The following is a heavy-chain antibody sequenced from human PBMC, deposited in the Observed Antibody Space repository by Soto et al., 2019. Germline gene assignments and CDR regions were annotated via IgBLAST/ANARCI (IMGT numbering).Heavy chain of an antibody. CDR3: ARGGGGEIVAAIGGSFDY. J-gene: IGHJ4*02. CDR1: GGSFSGYY. Sequence: QVQLQQWGAGLLKPSETLSLTCAVYGGSFSGYYWSWIRQPPGKGLEWIGEIAHSGSPNYNPSLKSRVTISVYTSRNQSSLELSCVTAADSAVYYCARGGGGEIVAAIGGSFDYWGQGTLVTFSA. V-gene: IGHV4-34*01. D-gene: IGHD5-12*01. CDR2: IAHSGSP.